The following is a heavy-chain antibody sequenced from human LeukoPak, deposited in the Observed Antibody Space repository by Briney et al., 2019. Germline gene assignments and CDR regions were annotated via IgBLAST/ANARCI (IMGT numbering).Heavy chain of an antibody. CDR3: ARRLGVGYGDYYFDY. CDR1: GGSFSGYY. Sequence: SETLSLTCAVYGGSFSGYYWSWLRQPPGKGLEWIGEINHSGSTNYNPSLKSRVTISVDTSKNQFSLKLSSVTAADTAVYYCARRLGVGYGDYYFDYWGQGTLVTVSS. V-gene: IGHV4-34*01. CDR2: INHSGST. D-gene: IGHD4-17*01. J-gene: IGHJ4*02.